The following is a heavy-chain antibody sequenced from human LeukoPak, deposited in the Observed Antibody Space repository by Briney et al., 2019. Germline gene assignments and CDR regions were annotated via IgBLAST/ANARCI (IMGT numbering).Heavy chain of an antibody. Sequence: GGSLRLSCAASGFTFSSYAMTWVRQPPGKGLEWVPTISGSGDTSYYADSVKGRFTISRDNSKNTLYLQMNSLRAEDTALYYCAKAKTQAMVLPGNYWGQGTRVTVSS. CDR2: ISGSGDTS. D-gene: IGHD5-18*01. V-gene: IGHV3-23*01. CDR3: AKAKTQAMVLPGNY. CDR1: GFTFSSYA. J-gene: IGHJ4*02.